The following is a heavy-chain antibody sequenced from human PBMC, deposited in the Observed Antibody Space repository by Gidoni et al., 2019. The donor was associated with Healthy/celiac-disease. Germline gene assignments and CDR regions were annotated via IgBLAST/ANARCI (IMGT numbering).Heavy chain of an antibody. D-gene: IGHD2-21*01. Sequence: QVQLQQWGAGLLKPSETLSLPCAVYGGSFSGYYWSWIRQPPGKGLEWIGEINQSGSTNYNPSLKSRVTISVDTSKNQFALKLSSVTAADTAVYYCNAYCGGDCYGASSFDIWGQGTMVTVSS. CDR1: GGSFSGYY. V-gene: IGHV4-34*01. CDR2: INQSGST. J-gene: IGHJ3*02. CDR3: NAYCGGDCYGASSFDI.